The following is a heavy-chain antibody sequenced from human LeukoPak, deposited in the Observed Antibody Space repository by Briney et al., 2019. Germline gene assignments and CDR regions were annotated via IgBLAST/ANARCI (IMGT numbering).Heavy chain of an antibody. Sequence: GASVKVSCKASGGTFSSYAISWVRQAPGQGLEWMGGIIPIFGTANYAQKFQGRVTITADESTSTAYMELSSLRSEDTAVYYCARDGPPRNYDILTGGLDYYYMDVWGKGTTVTISS. CDR3: ARDGPPRNYDILTGGLDYYYMDV. D-gene: IGHD3-9*01. CDR1: GGTFSSYA. CDR2: IIPIFGTA. J-gene: IGHJ6*03. V-gene: IGHV1-69*13.